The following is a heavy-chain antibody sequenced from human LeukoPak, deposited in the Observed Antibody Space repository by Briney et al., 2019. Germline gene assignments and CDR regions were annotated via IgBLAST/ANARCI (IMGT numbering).Heavy chain of an antibody. CDR2: FYYRA. V-gene: IGHV4-31*03. J-gene: IGHJ4*02. CDR1: GGSIISNGGYY. D-gene: IGHD4-17*01. CDR3: VREGEYGEDYY. Sequence: SQTLSLTCTVSGGSIISNGGYYCTWIRQHPQKCLEWIGYFYYRASYNPSLKGRVSISIDTSKNQFSLRLTSVTAADTALYYCVREGEYGEDYYWGQGIQVIVSA.